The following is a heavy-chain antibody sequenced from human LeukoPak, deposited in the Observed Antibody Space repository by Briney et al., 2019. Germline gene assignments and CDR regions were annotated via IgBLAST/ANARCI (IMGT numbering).Heavy chain of an antibody. CDR3: ARAKDDYVCGSYRLSNGMDV. CDR1: GGSFSGYY. J-gene: IGHJ6*02. V-gene: IGHV4-34*01. CDR2: INHSGST. D-gene: IGHD3-16*02. Sequence: PSETLSLTCAVYGGSFSGYYWSWIRQPPGKGLEWIGEINHSGSTNYNPSLKSRVTISVDTSKNQFSLKLSSVTAADTAVYYCARAKDDYVCGSYRLSNGMDVWGQGTTVTVSS.